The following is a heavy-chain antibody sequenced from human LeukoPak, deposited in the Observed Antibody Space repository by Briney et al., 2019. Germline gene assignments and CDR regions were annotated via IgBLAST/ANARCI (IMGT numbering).Heavy chain of an antibody. D-gene: IGHD2/OR15-2a*01. CDR1: GFTFSSYA. J-gene: IGHJ4*02. Sequence: GGSLRLSCAAPGFTFSSYAMHWVRQAPGKGLEWVAVISYDGSNKYYADSVKGRFTISRDNSKNTLYLQMNSLRAEDTAVYYCARVNGILSQIDYWGQGTLVTVSS. CDR2: ISYDGSNK. V-gene: IGHV3-30-3*01. CDR3: ARVNGILSQIDY.